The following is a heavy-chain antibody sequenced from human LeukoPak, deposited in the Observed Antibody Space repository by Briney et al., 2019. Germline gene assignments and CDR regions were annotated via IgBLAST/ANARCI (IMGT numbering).Heavy chain of an antibody. J-gene: IGHJ4*02. V-gene: IGHV3-66*01. CDR1: GFTVSSNY. D-gene: IGHD3-10*01. CDR3: ARSGPGYGSPFAY. Sequence: GGSLRLSCAASGFTVSSNYMSWVRQAPGKGLEWVSMIYSGGSTYYADSVKGRFTISRDNSKNTLDLQMNSLRAEDTAVYYCARSGPGYGSPFAYWGQGTLVTVSS. CDR2: IYSGGST.